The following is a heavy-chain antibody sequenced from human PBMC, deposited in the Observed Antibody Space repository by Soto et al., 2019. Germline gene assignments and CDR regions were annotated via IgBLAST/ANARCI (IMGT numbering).Heavy chain of an antibody. Sequence: SETLSLTCTVSDGSISTYFCNWIRQPAGKGLEWIGRIDNSGNTDYNPSLKSRVTMSADTSRNQFSLKLNSVTAADTAVYYCARGGQDFWSGPFDYWGQGALVTVSS. J-gene: IGHJ4*02. CDR2: IDNSGNT. D-gene: IGHD3-3*01. V-gene: IGHV4-4*07. CDR1: DGSISTYF. CDR3: ARGGQDFWSGPFDY.